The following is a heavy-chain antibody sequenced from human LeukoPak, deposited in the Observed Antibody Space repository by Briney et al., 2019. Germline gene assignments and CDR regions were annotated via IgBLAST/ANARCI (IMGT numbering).Heavy chain of an antibody. CDR1: GYSISSGCY. CDR2: IYHSGNT. V-gene: IGHV4-38-2*02. D-gene: IGHD6-13*01. CDR3: AREGDSSSVGWFDP. J-gene: IGHJ5*02. Sequence: PSETLSLTCTVSGYSISSGCYWAWIRQPPGKGLQWIGNIYHSGNTYYNPSLKSRVSISVDTSKNQFSLKLSSVTAADTAVYYCAREGDSSSVGWFDPWGQGTLVTVSS.